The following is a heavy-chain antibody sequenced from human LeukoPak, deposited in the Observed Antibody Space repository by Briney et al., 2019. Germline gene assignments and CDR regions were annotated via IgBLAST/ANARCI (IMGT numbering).Heavy chain of an antibody. CDR3: ARLTGGPVGASDY. V-gene: IGHV4-59*08. CDR2: VYYTGST. CDR1: GGSISSYY. Sequence: SETLSLTCTVSGGSISSYYWTWIRQPPGKGLEWIGYVYYTGSTNYSPSLKSRVTISVDTSKNQFSLKLSSVTAADTAVYYCARLTGGPVGASDYWGQGTLVTVSS. J-gene: IGHJ4*02. D-gene: IGHD1-26*01.